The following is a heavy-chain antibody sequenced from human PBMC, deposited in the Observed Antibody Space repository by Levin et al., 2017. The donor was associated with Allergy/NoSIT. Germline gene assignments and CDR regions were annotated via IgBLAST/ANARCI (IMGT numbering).Heavy chain of an antibody. J-gene: IGHJ4*02. V-gene: IGHV3-21*01. D-gene: IGHD3-3*01. CDR3: ARDPEDYDFWSGYYD. Sequence: GGSLRLSCAASGFTFSSYSMNWVRQAPGKGLEWVSSISSSSSYIYYADSVKGRFTISRDNAKNSLYLQMNSLRAEDTAVYYCARDPEDYDFWSGYYDWGQGTLVTVSS. CDR2: ISSSSSYI. CDR1: GFTFSSYS.